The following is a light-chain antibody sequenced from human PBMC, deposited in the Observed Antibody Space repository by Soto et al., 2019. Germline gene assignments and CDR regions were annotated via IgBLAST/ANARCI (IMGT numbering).Light chain of an antibody. CDR2: GAS. Sequence: EIVLTQSPGTPSLSPGERATLSCRASQSVSSSYLAWYQQKPGQAPRLLIYGASSRATGIPDRFSGSGSGTDFTLTISRLEPEDFAVYYCQQYGSRVTFGQGTRLEIK. CDR1: QSVSSSY. CDR3: QQYGSRVT. J-gene: IGKJ5*01. V-gene: IGKV3-20*01.